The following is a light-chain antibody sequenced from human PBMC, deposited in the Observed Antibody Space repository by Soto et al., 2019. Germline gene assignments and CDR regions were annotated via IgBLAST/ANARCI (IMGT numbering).Light chain of an antibody. CDR2: GAS. J-gene: IGKJ5*01. CDR1: QSLSSS. CDR3: QQYKNWSPIT. V-gene: IGKV3-15*01. Sequence: EIVMTQSPATLSVSPGEGATLSCRASQSLSSSLAWYQQKPGQAPRLLIYGASTRATGIPARFSGSGSGTEFTLTISSLQSEDVAVYYCQQYKNWSPITFGQGTRLELK.